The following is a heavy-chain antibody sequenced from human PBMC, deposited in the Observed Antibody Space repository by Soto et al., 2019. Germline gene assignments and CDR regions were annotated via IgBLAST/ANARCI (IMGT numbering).Heavy chain of an antibody. CDR3: AHRLSRTPASGSGSWGPYYFDY. CDR1: GFSLRTCGIG. J-gene: IGHJ4*02. V-gene: IGHV2-5*02. CDR2: IYWDDDK. D-gene: IGHD3-10*01. Sequence: SGPTLVNPPQTLTLACTFSGFSLRTCGIGVGWIRQPPGKALEWLALIYWDDDKRYSPSLKSRLTITKDTSKNQVVLTVTNMDPVDTATYYCAHRLSRTPASGSGSWGPYYFDYWGQGTLVTVSS.